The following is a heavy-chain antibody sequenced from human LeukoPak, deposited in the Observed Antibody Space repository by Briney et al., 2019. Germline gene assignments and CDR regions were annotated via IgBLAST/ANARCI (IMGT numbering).Heavy chain of an antibody. J-gene: IGHJ4*02. D-gene: IGHD4-17*01. CDR2: IYTSGST. V-gene: IGHV4-4*07. CDR1: GGSFSGYY. Sequence: PSETLSLTCAVYGGSFSGYYWSWIRQPAGKGLEWIGRIYTSGSTNYNPSLKSRVTMSVDTSKNQFSLKLSSVTAADTAVYYCARDTVTTPFDYWGQGTLVTVSS. CDR3: ARDTVTTPFDY.